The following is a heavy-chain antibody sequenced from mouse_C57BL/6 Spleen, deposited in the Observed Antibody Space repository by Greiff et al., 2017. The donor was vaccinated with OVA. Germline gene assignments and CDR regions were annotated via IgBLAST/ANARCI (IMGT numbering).Heavy chain of an antibody. D-gene: IGHD1-1*01. CDR3: ARDWGSYAMDY. CDR2: IYPGDGDT. J-gene: IGHJ4*01. V-gene: IGHV1-82*01. Sequence: QVQLQQSGPELVKPGASVKISCKASGYAFSSSWMNWVKQRPGKGLEWIGRIYPGDGDTNYNGKFKGKATLTEDKSSSTAYMQLSSLTSEDSAVYFCARDWGSYAMDYWGQGTSVTVSS. CDR1: GYAFSSSW.